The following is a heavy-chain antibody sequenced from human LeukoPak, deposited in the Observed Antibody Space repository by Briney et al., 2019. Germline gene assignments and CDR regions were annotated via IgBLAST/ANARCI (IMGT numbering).Heavy chain of an antibody. CDR2: IYYSGST. CDR1: GGSISSTSYY. D-gene: IGHD3-3*01. Sequence: SETLSLTCTVSGGSISSTSYYWGWIREPPGKGLECIGSIYYSGSTYYTPSLKRRVTIPVDTSKNQFSLKLSSVTTADRTVYYYKSYDFWSGYYDNPWGQGTLATVSS. V-gene: IGHV4-39*01. CDR3: KSYDFWSGYYDNP. J-gene: IGHJ5*02.